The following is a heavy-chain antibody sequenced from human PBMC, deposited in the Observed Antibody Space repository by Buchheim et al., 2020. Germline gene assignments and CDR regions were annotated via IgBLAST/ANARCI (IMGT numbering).Heavy chain of an antibody. CDR2: ISGSGGST. Sequence: EVQVLESGGGLAQPGGSLRLSCAASGSSFSTYAMHWVRQAPGRGLEWVSGISGSGGSTYYADSVKGRFSISRDNSKNILYLEMNSLRAEDTAVYYCAKKGLGRYVDYFDHWGQGTL. D-gene: IGHD1-26*01. CDR1: GSSFSTYA. V-gene: IGHV3-23*01. J-gene: IGHJ4*02. CDR3: AKKGLGRYVDYFDH.